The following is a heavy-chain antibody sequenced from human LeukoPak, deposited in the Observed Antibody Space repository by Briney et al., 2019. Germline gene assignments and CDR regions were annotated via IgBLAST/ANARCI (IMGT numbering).Heavy chain of an antibody. CDR2: MNPNSGNT. CDR3: ARGRCSGGSCYYYYYYGMDV. CDR1: GYTFTSYY. V-gene: IGHV1-8*02. D-gene: IGHD2-15*01. Sequence: GASVKVSCKASGYTFTSYYMHWVRQAPGQGLEWMGWMNPNSGNTGYAQKFQGRVTMTRNTSISTAYMELSSLRSEDTAVYYCARGRCSGGSCYYYYYYGMDVWGQGTTVTVSS. J-gene: IGHJ6*02.